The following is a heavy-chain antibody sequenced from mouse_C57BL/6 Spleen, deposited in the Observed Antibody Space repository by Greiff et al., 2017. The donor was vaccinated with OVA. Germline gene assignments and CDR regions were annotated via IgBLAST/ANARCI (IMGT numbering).Heavy chain of an antibody. D-gene: IGHD2-4*01. CDR3: ARADYDGGFAY. V-gene: IGHV3-1*01. CDR1: GYSITSGYD. CDR2: ISYSGST. J-gene: IGHJ3*01. Sequence: EVKLMESGPGMVKPSQSLSLTCTVTGYSITSGYDWHWIRHFPGNKLEWMGYISYSGSTNYNPSLKSRISITHDTSKNHFFLKLNSVTTEDTATYYCARADYDGGFAYWGQGTLVTVSA.